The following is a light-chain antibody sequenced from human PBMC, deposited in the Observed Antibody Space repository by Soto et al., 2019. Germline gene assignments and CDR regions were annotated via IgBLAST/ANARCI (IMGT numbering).Light chain of an antibody. CDR3: QQSFDTPYT. Sequence: DIQMTQSPSSLSASVGDRVSITCRASETISSNYLNWYQQKPGKAPKLLVYAASILHAGVPSRFTGSGFDTDFTLTISSLQPEDFAMYYCQQSFDTPYTFGHGTKVEI. V-gene: IGKV1-39*01. J-gene: IGKJ2*01. CDR2: AAS. CDR1: ETISSNY.